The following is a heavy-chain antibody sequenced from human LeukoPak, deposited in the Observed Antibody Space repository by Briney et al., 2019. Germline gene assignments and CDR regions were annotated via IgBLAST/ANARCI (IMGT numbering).Heavy chain of an antibody. CDR2: ISGSGGST. Sequence: PGGSLRLSCAASGFTFSSYAMSWVRQAPGKGLEWVSAISGSGGSTYYADSVKGRFTISRDNAKNSLYLQMNSLRAEDTAVYYCARWDDYGVSFDYWGQGTLVTVSS. CDR1: GFTFSSYA. J-gene: IGHJ4*02. CDR3: ARWDDYGVSFDY. V-gene: IGHV3-23*01. D-gene: IGHD4-17*01.